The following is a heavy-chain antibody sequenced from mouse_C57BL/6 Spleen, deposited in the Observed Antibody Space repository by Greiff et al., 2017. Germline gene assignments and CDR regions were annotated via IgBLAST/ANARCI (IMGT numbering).Heavy chain of an antibody. J-gene: IGHJ4*01. D-gene: IGHD4-1*01. CDR3: ARGGIMELGHYYAMDY. CDR1: GYTFTSYW. V-gene: IGHV1-50*01. CDR2: IDPSDSYT. Sequence: QVQLQQPGAELVKPGASVKLSCKASGYTFTSYWMQWVKQRPGQGLEWIGEIDPSDSYTNYNQKFKGKATLTVDTSSSTAYMQLSSLTSEDSAVYYCARGGIMELGHYYAMDYWGQGTSVTVSS.